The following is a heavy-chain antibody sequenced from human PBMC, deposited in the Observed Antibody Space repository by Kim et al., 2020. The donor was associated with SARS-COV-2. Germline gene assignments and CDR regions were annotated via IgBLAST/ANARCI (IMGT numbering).Heavy chain of an antibody. CDR3: AKGMMYSSGWLES. CDR1: GFTFSNYD. Sequence: GGSLRLSCTASGFTFSNYDMSWVRQAPGKGLEWVASISGSAGSTYYADFVKGRFTISRDNSKNTLYVQMNTLRAEDTAMYYCAKGMMYSSGWLESWGQGT. V-gene: IGHV3-23*01. D-gene: IGHD6-19*01. CDR2: ISGSAGST. J-gene: IGHJ5*01.